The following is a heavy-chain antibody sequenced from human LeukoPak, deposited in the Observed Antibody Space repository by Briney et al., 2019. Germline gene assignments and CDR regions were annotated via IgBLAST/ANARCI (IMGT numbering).Heavy chain of an antibody. J-gene: IGHJ4*02. CDR3: ARDSRDGYRGDY. CDR2: ISSSGSTI. V-gene: IGHV3-48*03. CDR1: GFTFSSYE. D-gene: IGHD5-24*01. Sequence: GGSLRLSCAASGFTFSSYEMNWVRQAPGKGLEWVSYISSSGSTIYYADSVKGRFTISRDNAKNSLYLQMNSLRAEGTAVYYCARDSRDGYRGDYWGQGTLVTVSS.